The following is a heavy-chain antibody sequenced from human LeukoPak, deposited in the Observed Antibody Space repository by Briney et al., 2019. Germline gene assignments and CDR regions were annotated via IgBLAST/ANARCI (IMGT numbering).Heavy chain of an antibody. Sequence: GGSLRLSCVASEFSIRSNYMSWVRQAPGKGLEWVSIIHIDGDTHYADSVKGRFTISRDNSKNTLYLQMNSLRSEDTAVYYCARDGLGSSGPAAFDIWDQGTMVTVSS. D-gene: IGHD3-22*01. CDR1: EFSIRSNY. CDR2: IHIDGDT. CDR3: ARDGLGSSGPAAFDI. J-gene: IGHJ3*02. V-gene: IGHV3-66*01.